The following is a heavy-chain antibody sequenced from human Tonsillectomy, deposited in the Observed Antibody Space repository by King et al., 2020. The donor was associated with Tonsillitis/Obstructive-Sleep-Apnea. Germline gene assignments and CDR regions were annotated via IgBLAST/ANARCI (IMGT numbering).Heavy chain of an antibody. D-gene: IGHD3-10*01. Sequence: VQLVESGGGLVQRGGSLRLSCAASGFTFSSYAMSWGRQPPGKGLEWGSDISGGGGHTFYADSGKGRFTISRDNSKNTLYLQLNTLRAEDTAVYYCAKLRSGSGSYLEYWGQGTLVTVSS. CDR2: ISGGGGHT. CDR3: AKLRSGSGSYLEY. J-gene: IGHJ4*02. V-gene: IGHV3-23*04. CDR1: GFTFSSYA.